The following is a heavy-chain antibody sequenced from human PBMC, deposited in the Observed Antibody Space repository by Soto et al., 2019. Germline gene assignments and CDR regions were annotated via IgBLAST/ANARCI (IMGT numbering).Heavy chain of an antibody. D-gene: IGHD3-3*01. CDR1: GFTFSSYG. CDR3: ATNEGYDYYSAMDV. Sequence: PGGSLRLSCAASGFTFSSYGMHWVRQAPGKGLEWVAVISYDGSNKYYADSVKGRFTISRDNSKNTLYLQMNSLRADDTAVYYCATNEGYDYYSAMDVWGQGTTVTVSS. CDR2: ISYDGSNK. V-gene: IGHV3-30*03. J-gene: IGHJ6*02.